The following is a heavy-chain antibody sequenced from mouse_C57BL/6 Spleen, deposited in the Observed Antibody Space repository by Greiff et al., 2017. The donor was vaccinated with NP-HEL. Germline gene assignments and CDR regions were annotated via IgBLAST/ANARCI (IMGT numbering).Heavy chain of an antibody. D-gene: IGHD2-4*01. CDR2: ISSGSSTI. CDR1: GFTFSDYG. J-gene: IGHJ1*03. V-gene: IGHV5-17*01. CDR3: ARAITTSYWYFDV. Sequence: EVNVVESGGGLVKPGGSLKLSCAASGFTFSDYGMHWVRQAPEKGLEWVAYISSGSSTIYYADTVKGRFTISRDNAKNTLFLQMTSLRSEDTAMYYCARAITTSYWYFDVWGTGTTVTVSS.